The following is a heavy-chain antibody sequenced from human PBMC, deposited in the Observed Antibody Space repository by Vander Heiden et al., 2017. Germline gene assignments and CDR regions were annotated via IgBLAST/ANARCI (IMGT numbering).Heavy chain of an antibody. CDR3: ARVWAPGYSSGWLDY. V-gene: IGHV1-69*12. D-gene: IGHD6-19*01. Sequence: QVQLVQSGAEVKKPASSVKVSCKASGGTFRTYAISWVRQAPGQGLEWMAGISPSFGTANYAQKFQGRVTITADESTSTAYMELSSLRSEDTAVYYCARVWAPGYSSGWLDYWGQGTLVTVSS. CDR1: GGTFRTYA. CDR2: ISPSFGTA. J-gene: IGHJ4*02.